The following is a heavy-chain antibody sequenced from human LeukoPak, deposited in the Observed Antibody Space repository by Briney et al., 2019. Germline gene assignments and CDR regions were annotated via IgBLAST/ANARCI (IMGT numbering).Heavy chain of an antibody. CDR2: IWYDGSNK. V-gene: IGHV3-33*01. CDR3: ARGIGGPAGKGYYFDY. J-gene: IGHJ4*02. Sequence: PGGSLRLSCAASGFTFSDYGMHWVRQAPGKGLEWVAVIWYDGSNKYYADSVKGRFTISRDNSQNTLYLQMNSLRAEDTAVYYCARGIGGPAGKGYYFDYWGQGTLVTVSS. D-gene: IGHD2-2*01. CDR1: GFTFSDYG.